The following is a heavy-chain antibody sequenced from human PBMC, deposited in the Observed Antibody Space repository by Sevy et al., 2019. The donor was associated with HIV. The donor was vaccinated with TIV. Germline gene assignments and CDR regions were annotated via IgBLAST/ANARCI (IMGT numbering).Heavy chain of an antibody. CDR3: ARGGGNGWYYFDY. J-gene: IGHJ4*02. Sequence: ASVKVSCKASGGTFSSYGISWVRQAPGQGLEWMGGIIPILGTVNYTQKFQGRVTITADESTKTAYMELSSLRSEDTAVYSCARGGGNGWYYFDYWGLETLVTVSS. CDR2: IIPILGTV. D-gene: IGHD6-19*01. CDR1: GGTFSSYG. V-gene: IGHV1-69*13.